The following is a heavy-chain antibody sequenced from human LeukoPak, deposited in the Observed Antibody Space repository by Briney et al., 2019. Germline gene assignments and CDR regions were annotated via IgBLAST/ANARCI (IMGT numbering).Heavy chain of an antibody. CDR2: ISAYNGNT. J-gene: IGHJ4*02. V-gene: IGHV1-18*01. CDR1: GYTFTSYG. D-gene: IGHD6-19*01. Sequence: GASVKVSCKASGYTFTSYGISWVRQAPGQGLEWMGWISAYNGNTNYAQKLQGRVTMTTDTSTSTAYMELRSLRSDDTAVYYCARDVAARIAVAGELDYWGQGTLVTVSS. CDR3: ARDVAARIAVAGELDY.